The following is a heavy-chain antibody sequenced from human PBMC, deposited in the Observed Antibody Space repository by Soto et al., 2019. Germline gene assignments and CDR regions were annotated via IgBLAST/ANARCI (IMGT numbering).Heavy chain of an antibody. D-gene: IGHD5-18*01. V-gene: IGHV1-69*13. CDR1: GGTFSNSA. CDR3: ATQVEAMDTAMLKALAH. J-gene: IGHJ4*02. CDR2: ILPIFGTP. Sequence: GASVKVSCKASGGTFSNSAIIWVRQAPGQGLEWMGGILPIFGTPNYAQKFQGRLTISADEFSSTAYMELNILRSEDTAVYYCATQVEAMDTAMLKALAHWGQGSPVTVYS.